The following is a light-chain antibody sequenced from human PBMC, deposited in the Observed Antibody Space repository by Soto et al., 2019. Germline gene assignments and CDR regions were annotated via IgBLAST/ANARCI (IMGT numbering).Light chain of an antibody. CDR3: QQRNNWPRIT. V-gene: IGKV3-11*01. Sequence: EIVLTQSPATLSLSPGERATLSCRASRSVGTYLAWYQQKPGQAPRLLIYDASRRASDIPTRFSGSGSGTDFTLTISSPDPDDFAVYYCQQRNNWPRITFGQGTRLEIK. CDR1: RSVGTY. J-gene: IGKJ5*01. CDR2: DAS.